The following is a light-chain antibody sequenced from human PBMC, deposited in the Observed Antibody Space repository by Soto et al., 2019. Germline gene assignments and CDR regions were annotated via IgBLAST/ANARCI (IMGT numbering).Light chain of an antibody. V-gene: IGLV2-14*01. Sequence: QSLMTHSASVSGSPGQSITISCTGTRRDVGGYNYVSWYQQYPGKSPKLLIYEVTHRPSGVSNRFSGSKSGNTASLTISGLQAEDEADYYCSSYTISNTLPFVFGTGTKVTVL. CDR1: RRDVGGYNY. CDR2: EVT. J-gene: IGLJ1*01. CDR3: SSYTISNTLPFV.